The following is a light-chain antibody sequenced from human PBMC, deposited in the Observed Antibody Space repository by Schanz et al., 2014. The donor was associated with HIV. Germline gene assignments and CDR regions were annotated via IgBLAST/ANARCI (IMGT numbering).Light chain of an antibody. J-gene: IGLJ2*01. V-gene: IGLV2-8*01. Sequence: QSALTQPPSASGSPGQSLTISCTGTSSDVGGYNYVSWYQQHPGKVPKLMIYEVTKRPSGVPDRFSGSKSGNTASLTVSGLQVDDEADYYCSSYAGNNNVVFGGGTKLTVL. CDR1: SSDVGGYNY. CDR2: EVT. CDR3: SSYAGNNNVV.